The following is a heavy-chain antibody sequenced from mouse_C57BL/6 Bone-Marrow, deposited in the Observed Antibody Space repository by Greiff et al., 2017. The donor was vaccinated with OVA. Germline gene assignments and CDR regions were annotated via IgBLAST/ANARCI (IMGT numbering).Heavy chain of an antibody. Sequence: EVKLVESGGGLVQPKGSLTLSCAASGFSFTTYAMNWVRQAPGKGLEWVARIRSKSNNYATYSAVSVKDRFTISRDDSESMLYLQMNNLKTEDTAMYYCVTITTVVEEDYFDYWGQGTTLTVSS. J-gene: IGHJ2*01. CDR3: VTITTVVEEDYFDY. D-gene: IGHD1-1*01. V-gene: IGHV10-1*01. CDR1: GFSFTTYA. CDR2: IRSKSNNYAT.